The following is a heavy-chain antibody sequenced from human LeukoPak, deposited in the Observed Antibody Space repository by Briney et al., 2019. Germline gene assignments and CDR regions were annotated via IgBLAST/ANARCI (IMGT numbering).Heavy chain of an antibody. D-gene: IGHD1-26*01. V-gene: IGHV1-2*02. CDR3: ARENRRYSGSSDY. Sequence: ASVKVSCKASGYTFTGYYMHWVRQAPGQGLEWMGWINPNSGGTNYAQKFQGRVTMTRDTSISTAYMELSRLRSDGTAVYYCARENRRYSGSSDYWGQGTLVTVSS. CDR2: INPNSGGT. J-gene: IGHJ4*02. CDR1: GYTFTGYY.